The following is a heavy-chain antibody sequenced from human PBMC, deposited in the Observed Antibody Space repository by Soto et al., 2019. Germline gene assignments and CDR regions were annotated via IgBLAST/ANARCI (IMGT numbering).Heavy chain of an antibody. Sequence: PSETLSLTCTVSGGSISSGDYYWGWIRQPPGKGLEWIGYIYYSGSTYYNPSLKSRVTISVDTSKNQFSLKLSSVTAADTAVYYCARWTYSSGWYLNDYWGQGTLVTVSS. CDR2: IYYSGST. D-gene: IGHD6-19*01. CDR3: ARWTYSSGWYLNDY. CDR1: GGSISSGDYY. V-gene: IGHV4-30-4*01. J-gene: IGHJ4*02.